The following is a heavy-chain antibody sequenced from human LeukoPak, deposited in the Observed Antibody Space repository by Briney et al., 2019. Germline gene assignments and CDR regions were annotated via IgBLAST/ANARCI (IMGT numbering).Heavy chain of an antibody. V-gene: IGHV5-51*01. CDR1: GYSFTSYW. Sequence: GESLKISCKGSGYSFTSYWIGWVRQMPGKGLEWMGIIYPGDSDTRYSPSFQGQVTISADKSISTAYLQWSSLKASDTAMYYCAGHVRGVYDSSGYYLDYWGQGTLVTVSS. J-gene: IGHJ4*02. D-gene: IGHD3-22*01. CDR3: AGHVRGVYDSSGYYLDY. CDR2: IYPGDSDT.